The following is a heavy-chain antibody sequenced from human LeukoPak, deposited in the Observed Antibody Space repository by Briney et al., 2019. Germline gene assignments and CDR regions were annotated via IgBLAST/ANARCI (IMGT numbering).Heavy chain of an antibody. Sequence: PSETLSLTCAVYGGSFSGYYWGWIRQPPGKGLEWIGEINHSGSTNYNPSLKSRVTISVDTSKNQFSLKLSSVTAADTAVYYCARGAESKILWFGELPFDYWGQGTLVTVSS. D-gene: IGHD3-10*01. J-gene: IGHJ4*02. CDR3: ARGAESKILWFGELPFDY. CDR1: GGSFSGYY. V-gene: IGHV4-34*01. CDR2: INHSGST.